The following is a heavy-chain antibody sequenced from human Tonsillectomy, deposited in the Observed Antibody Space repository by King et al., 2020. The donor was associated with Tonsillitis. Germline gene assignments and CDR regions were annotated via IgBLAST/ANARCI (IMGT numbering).Heavy chain of an antibody. Sequence: VQLVESGAEVKKPGESLRISCKGSGYSFTSYWISWVRQLPGKGLEWMGIIDPGDSYTNYSPTLQGDVTISADRSISTTHLQCSSLEASDTAMYYCAGYSSGWRNGMDVWGQGTTVTVSS. CDR3: AGYSSGWRNGMDV. CDR1: GYSFTSYW. CDR2: IDPGDSYT. J-gene: IGHJ6*02. V-gene: IGHV5-10-1*03. D-gene: IGHD6-19*01.